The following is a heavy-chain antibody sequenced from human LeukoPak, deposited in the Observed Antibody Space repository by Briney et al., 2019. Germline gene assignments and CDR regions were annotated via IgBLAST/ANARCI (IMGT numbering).Heavy chain of an antibody. V-gene: IGHV5-51*01. CDR1: GYSFTNYW. CDR2: IYPDVSDS. J-gene: IGHJ4*02. D-gene: IGHD2-8*01. CDR3: ARSVGYCSNGVCSVFDY. Sequence: GESLKISCKGSGYSFTNYWIGWVRQMPGKGLEWMGIIYPDVSDSRYSPSFQGQVTISADKSISTAYLQWSSLKASDTAMYYCARSVGYCSNGVCSVFDYWGQGTLVTVSS.